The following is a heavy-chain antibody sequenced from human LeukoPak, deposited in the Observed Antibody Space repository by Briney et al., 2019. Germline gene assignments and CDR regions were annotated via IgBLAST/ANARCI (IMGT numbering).Heavy chain of an antibody. J-gene: IGHJ3*02. Sequence: SVKVSCKASGGTFRSYAISWVRQAPGQGLEWMGGIIPIFGTANYAQKFQGRVTITTDESTSTAYMELSSLRSEDTAVYYCARIKGERDAFDIWGQGTMVTVSS. CDR1: GGTFRSYA. CDR3: ARIKGERDAFDI. CDR2: IIPIFGTA. V-gene: IGHV1-69*05. D-gene: IGHD3-16*01.